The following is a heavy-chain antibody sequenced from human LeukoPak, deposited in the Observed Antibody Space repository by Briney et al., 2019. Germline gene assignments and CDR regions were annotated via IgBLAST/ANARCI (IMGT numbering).Heavy chain of an antibody. CDR3: TTTSYEILPVYRDY. CDR2: IKSKTDGGTT. D-gene: IGHD3-9*01. Sequence: GGSLRLSCAASGFTFSNAWMSWVRQAPGKGLEWVGRIKSKTDGGTTDYAAPVKGRFTISRDDSKNTLYLQMNGLKPEDEAGNYCTTTSYEILPVYRDYWGREPWSPSPQ. V-gene: IGHV3-15*01. J-gene: IGHJ4*02. CDR1: GFTFSNAW.